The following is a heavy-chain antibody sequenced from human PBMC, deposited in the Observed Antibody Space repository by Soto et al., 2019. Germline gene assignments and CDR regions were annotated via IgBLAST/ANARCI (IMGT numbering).Heavy chain of an antibody. CDR1: GGSISSGDYY. V-gene: IGHV4-30-4*01. D-gene: IGHD6-19*01. CDR2: IYYSGST. CDR3: ARVTRPQWLARRRNWFDP. J-gene: IGHJ5*02. Sequence: SETLSLTCTVSGGSISSGDYYWSWIRQPPGKGLEWIGYIYYSGSTYYNPSLKSRVTISVDTSKNQFSLKLSSVTAADTAVYYCARVTRPQWLARRRNWFDPWGQGTLVTVSS.